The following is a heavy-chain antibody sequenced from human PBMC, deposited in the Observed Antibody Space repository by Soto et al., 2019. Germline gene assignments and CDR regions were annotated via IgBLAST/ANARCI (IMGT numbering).Heavy chain of an antibody. CDR1: GFNFSDYY. J-gene: IGHJ5*02. V-gene: IGHV3-11*01. CDR3: ARRTMNNWFDP. Sequence: GSLRLSCAASGFNFSDYYMSWIRQAPGKGLEWVSYISSSGSTIYYGDSVKGRFTISGDNAKNSLYLQMNSLRAEDTAVHYCARRTMNNWFDPWGQGTLVTVSS. CDR2: ISSSGSTI.